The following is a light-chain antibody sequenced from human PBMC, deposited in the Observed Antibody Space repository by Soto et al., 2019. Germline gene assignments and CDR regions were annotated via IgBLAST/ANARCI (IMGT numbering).Light chain of an antibody. CDR3: QQYNSQGT. CDR1: QSISSW. J-gene: IGKJ1*01. V-gene: IGKV1-5*01. Sequence: DIQMTQSPSTLSASVGDRVTITCRASQSISSWLAWYQQKPGKAPKLLIYDASSLESGVPSRFSGSGSGTEFTLTVSNLQPEDFANYYCQQYNSQGTFGQGTKVEIK. CDR2: DAS.